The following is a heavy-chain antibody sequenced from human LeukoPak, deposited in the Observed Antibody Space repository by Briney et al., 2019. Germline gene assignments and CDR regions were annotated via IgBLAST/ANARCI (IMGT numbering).Heavy chain of an antibody. CDR2: VNSDGTGT. CDR3: IRTLIVATSPYMDV. Sequence: GGSLRLSCAASGFTFSSYWMHWVRQAPGKGLVWVSRVNSDGTGTTYADSVGGRFTISRDNAKNTVYLQMLSLRAEDTAIYYCIRTLIVATSPYMDVWGKGTTVTVSS. J-gene: IGHJ6*03. D-gene: IGHD5-12*01. CDR1: GFTFSSYW. V-gene: IGHV3-74*01.